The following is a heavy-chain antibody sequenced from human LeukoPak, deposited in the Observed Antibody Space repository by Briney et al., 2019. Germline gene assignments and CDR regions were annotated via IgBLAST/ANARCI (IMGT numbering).Heavy chain of an antibody. J-gene: IGHJ4*02. CDR1: GGSITSYY. CDR2: IYYSGST. Sequence: SETLSLTCTVSGGSITSYYWSWVRQPPGKGLEWIGDIYYSGSTSYNPSLKSRVTISLDTSRNQLSLKLSSVTTADTAVYYCSRLVAYCSSASCTDFWGQGTLVTVSS. D-gene: IGHD2-2*01. CDR3: SRLVAYCSSASCTDF. V-gene: IGHV4-59*01.